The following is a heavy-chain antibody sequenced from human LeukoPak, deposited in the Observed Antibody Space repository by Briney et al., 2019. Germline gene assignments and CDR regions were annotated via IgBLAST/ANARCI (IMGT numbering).Heavy chain of an antibody. J-gene: IGHJ4*02. V-gene: IGHV1-18*01. CDR2: ISAYNGNT. CDR1: GYTFTSYG. CDR3: ARTYDILTGYYSILRKSYYFDY. D-gene: IGHD3-9*01. Sequence: ASVEVSCRASGYTFTSYGISWVRQAPGQGLEWMGWISAYNGNTNYAQKLQGRVTMTTDTSTSTAYMELRSLRSDDTAVYYCARTYDILTGYYSILRKSYYFDYWGQGTLVTVSS.